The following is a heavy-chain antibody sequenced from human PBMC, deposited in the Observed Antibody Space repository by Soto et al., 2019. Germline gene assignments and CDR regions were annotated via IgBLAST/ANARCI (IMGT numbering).Heavy chain of an antibody. CDR3: ATRASGSYFDF. J-gene: IGHJ4*01. Sequence: EVQLLESGGGLVQPGGSLRLSCAASGFTFSSYAMNRVRQAPGKGLEWVSVISGGGGSTYYADSVKGPFAISRDTGRTPLFLQMTCLSAYDTSVCSRATRASGSYFDFWGHGTLVTVSS. V-gene: IGHV3-23*01. CDR1: GFTFSSYA. D-gene: IGHD3-10*01. CDR2: ISGGGGST.